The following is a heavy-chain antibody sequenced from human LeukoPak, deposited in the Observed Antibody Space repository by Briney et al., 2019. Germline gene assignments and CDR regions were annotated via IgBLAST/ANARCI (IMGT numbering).Heavy chain of an antibody. CDR1: GYTFTGYY. V-gene: IGHV1-2*02. CDR3: ARAGFTMVRGVVIDY. Sequence: ASVTVSCKASGYTFTGYYMHWVRQAPGHGHEWMGWINPNSGGTNYAQKFQGRVTMTRDTSISTAYMELSRLRSDDTAVYYCARAGFTMVRGVVIDYWGQGTLVTVSS. J-gene: IGHJ4*02. CDR2: INPNSGGT. D-gene: IGHD3-10*01.